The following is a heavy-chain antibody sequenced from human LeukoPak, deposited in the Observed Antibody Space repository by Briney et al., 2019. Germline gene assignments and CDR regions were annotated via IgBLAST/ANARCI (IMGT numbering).Heavy chain of an antibody. J-gene: IGHJ4*02. Sequence: PGGSLRLSCAASGFTFSSYNMNWVRQAPGKGLEWVSSISSSSTYIYYADSVRGRFTISRDNAKNSLYLQMNSLRAEDTAVYYCAKEKSSTRWIVVVINARGYFDYWGQGTLVTVSS. D-gene: IGHD3-22*01. CDR2: ISSSSTYI. CDR1: GFTFSSYN. V-gene: IGHV3-21*01. CDR3: AKEKSSTRWIVVVINARGYFDY.